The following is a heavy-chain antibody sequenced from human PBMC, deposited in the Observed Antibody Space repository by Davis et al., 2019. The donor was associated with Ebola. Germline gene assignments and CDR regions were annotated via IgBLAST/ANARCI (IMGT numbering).Heavy chain of an antibody. J-gene: IGHJ4*02. V-gene: IGHV3-48*01. CDR3: ARGGLIDY. CDR2: ITTGSNAI. D-gene: IGHD3-10*01. CDR1: GFTFSDFS. Sequence: PGGSLRLSCAASGFTFSDFSMNWVRQAPGEALEWISYITTGSNAIHYADSVKGRFTVSRDNVKNSLYLQMNSLRAEDTAVYYCARGGLIDYWGQGTLVTVSS.